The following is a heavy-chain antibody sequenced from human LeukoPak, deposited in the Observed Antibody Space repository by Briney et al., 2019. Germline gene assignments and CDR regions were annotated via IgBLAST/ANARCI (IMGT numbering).Heavy chain of an antibody. V-gene: IGHV5-51*01. D-gene: IGHD5-12*01. Sequence: AESMKSFFKGSGYSFISYWIGWVRQMPGKSVEGRGIIYPGDSDTKYSPSFQGQVTISTDKSISTAYLQWSSLKASDTAMYYCASQSRVRGYTYYFEYWGQGTLVTVSP. CDR1: GYSFISYW. CDR2: IYPGDSDT. J-gene: IGHJ4*02. CDR3: ASQSRVRGYTYYFEY.